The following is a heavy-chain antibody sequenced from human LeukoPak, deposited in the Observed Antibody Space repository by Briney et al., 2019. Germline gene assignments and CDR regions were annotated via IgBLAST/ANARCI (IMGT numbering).Heavy chain of an antibody. J-gene: IGHJ4*02. V-gene: IGHV3-7*01. CDR2: LKQDGSEI. Sequence: GGSLRLSCAVSEFTFRTYWMSWVRQAPGSGLEWVASLKQDGSEIYYVDSVKGRFTISRDNAKNALYLQMNSLRAEDTAVYYCARDGRTGSYYDFWGQGTLVTVSS. D-gene: IGHD1-26*01. CDR3: ARDGRTGSYYDF. CDR1: EFTFRTYW.